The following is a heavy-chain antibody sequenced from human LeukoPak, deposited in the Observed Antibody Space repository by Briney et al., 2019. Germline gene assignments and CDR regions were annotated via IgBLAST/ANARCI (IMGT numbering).Heavy chain of an antibody. J-gene: IGHJ2*01. CDR3: ARLKLGAYFDL. CDR2: IYTSGST. CDR1: GGSISSYY. D-gene: IGHD3-16*01. V-gene: IGHV4-4*07. Sequence: KPSETLSLTCTVSGGSISSYYWSWIRQPAGKGLEWIGRIYTSGSTNYNPSLKSRVTILLDTSKNQCSLKLTSVSAADTAVYYCARLKLGAYFDLWGRGTLVTVSS.